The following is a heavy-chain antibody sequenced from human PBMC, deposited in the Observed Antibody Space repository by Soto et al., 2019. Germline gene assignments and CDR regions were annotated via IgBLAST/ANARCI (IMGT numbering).Heavy chain of an antibody. J-gene: IGHJ4*02. CDR1: GASTSSGGYS. CDR3: ARGGLLPDY. CDR2: ISHSGST. V-gene: IGHV4-30-2*01. D-gene: IGHD6-19*01. Sequence: QLQLQESGSGLVKPSQTLSLTCAVSGASTSSGGYSWSWLRQPPGKGLEWIGYISHSGSTYYNPSLKSRVTISVDRSKNQFSLKLSSVTAADTAVYYCARGGLLPDYWGQGTVVTVSS.